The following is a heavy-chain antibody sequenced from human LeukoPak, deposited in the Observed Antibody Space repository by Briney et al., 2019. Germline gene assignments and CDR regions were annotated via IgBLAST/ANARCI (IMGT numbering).Heavy chain of an antibody. Sequence: GGSLRLSCAASGFSFSAYGVHWVRQAPGKGPEWVAFIRYDGKIKKYADSVKGRFTISRDNSKNTLYLQMNSLTSEDTSLYYCARNRAAAGDWLDPWGKGTLVIVSS. CDR3: ARNRAAAGDWLDP. CDR2: IRYDGKIK. D-gene: IGHD6-13*01. V-gene: IGHV3-30*02. J-gene: IGHJ5*02. CDR1: GFSFSAYG.